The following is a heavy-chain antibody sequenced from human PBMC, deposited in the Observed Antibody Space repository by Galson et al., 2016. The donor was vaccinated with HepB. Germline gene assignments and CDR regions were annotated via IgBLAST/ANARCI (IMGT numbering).Heavy chain of an antibody. V-gene: IGHV3-9*01. CDR3: AKDANAIGHCYFEN. CDR1: GFTFDDYA. J-gene: IGHJ4*02. Sequence: SLRLSCAASGFTFDDYALHWVRQAPGKGLEWVSHITWNSDTVVYADSVKGRFTISRDNGRNALYLQMNNLRPEDTAVYFCAKDANAIGHCYFENWGQGTLVTVSS. CDR2: ITWNSDTV. D-gene: IGHD2-2*01.